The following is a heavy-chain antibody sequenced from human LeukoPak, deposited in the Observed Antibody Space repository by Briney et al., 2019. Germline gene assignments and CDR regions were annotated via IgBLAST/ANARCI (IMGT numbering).Heavy chain of an antibody. CDR3: ARGLPRYSYGYSLCGDFGY. CDR1: AFIFSGHW. D-gene: IGHD5-18*01. V-gene: IGHV3-7*03. Sequence: GGSLRLSCEGSAFIFSGHWMNWVRQTPGKGLEWVASIKEDGSERQYVDSVKGRFSISRDNTKGSLFLQLNSLRAEDTAVYYCARGLPRYSYGYSLCGDFGYWGQGTLVTVSS. CDR2: IKEDGSER. J-gene: IGHJ4*02.